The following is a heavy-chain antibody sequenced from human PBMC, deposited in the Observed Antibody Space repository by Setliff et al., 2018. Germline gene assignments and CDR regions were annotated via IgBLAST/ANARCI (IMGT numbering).Heavy chain of an antibody. J-gene: IGHJ4*02. Sequence: PSETLSLTCTVSGYSISSGYIWGWIRQPPGKGLEWVGNIGHTGSINYNPSLKSRVTMSVDTSKNQFSLKLSSVTAADTAVYYCARKGISALSGDSDYWGQGILVTVSS. CDR2: IGHTGSI. D-gene: IGHD2-21*02. CDR3: ARKGISALSGDSDY. V-gene: IGHV4-38-2*02. CDR1: GYSISSGYI.